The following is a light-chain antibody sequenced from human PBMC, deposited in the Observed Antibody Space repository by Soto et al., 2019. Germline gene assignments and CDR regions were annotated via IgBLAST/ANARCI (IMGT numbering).Light chain of an antibody. CDR3: CSYAGSSTPVV. CDR2: EGS. Sequence: QSVLTQPASVSGSPGQSITISCTGTSSDVGSYNLVSWYQQHPGKAPKLMIYEGSKRPSGVSNRFSGSKSGNTASLTISGLQAEDEADYYCCSYAGSSTPVVFGGGTQLTFL. J-gene: IGLJ2*01. CDR1: SSDVGSYNL. V-gene: IGLV2-23*01.